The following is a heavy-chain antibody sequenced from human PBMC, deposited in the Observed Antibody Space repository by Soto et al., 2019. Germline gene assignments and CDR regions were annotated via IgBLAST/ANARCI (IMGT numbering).Heavy chain of an antibody. CDR3: AKGAASGTLGADDWFDP. D-gene: IGHD6-13*01. J-gene: IGHJ5*02. V-gene: IGHV3-23*01. Sequence: PGWSLRLSCSSSVFTLITYGMNWIRQAPGKGLEWVSSISGSGSRTYYADSVKGRVTISRDNSKNTVYVEMNSLRVEDTAVYYCAKGAASGTLGADDWFDPWGQGTLVTVSS. CDR1: VFTLITYG. CDR2: ISGSGSRT.